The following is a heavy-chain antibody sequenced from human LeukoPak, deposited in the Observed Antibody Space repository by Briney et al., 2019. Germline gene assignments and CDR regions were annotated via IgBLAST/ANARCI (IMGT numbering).Heavy chain of an antibody. CDR1: GYTFTSYY. J-gene: IGHJ6*03. V-gene: IGHV1-46*01. CDR3: ARGYLGYCSGGSCYSGYYYYYYMDV. Sequence: GASVKVSCKASGYTFTSYYMHWVRQAPGQGLEWMGIINPSGGSTSYAQKFQGRVTMTRDTSTSTVYMELSSLRSEDTAVYYCARGYLGYCSGGSCYSGYYYYYYMDVWGKGTTVTVSS. D-gene: IGHD2-15*01. CDR2: INPSGGST.